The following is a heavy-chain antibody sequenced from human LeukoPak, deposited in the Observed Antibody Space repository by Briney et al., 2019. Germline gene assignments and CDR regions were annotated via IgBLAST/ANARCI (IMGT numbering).Heavy chain of an antibody. Sequence: GGSLRLSCEASGFTFSNSAMSWVREAPGEGVEWVSGISASGHYTYNADSAKGRFTISRDNSKNTLYLQMNSLRAEDTALYFCAKDGSWGDYYFYFYIDVWGKGTTVTVSS. CDR2: ISASGHYT. CDR1: GFTFSNSA. CDR3: AKDGSWGDYYFYFYIDV. J-gene: IGHJ6*03. D-gene: IGHD3-16*01. V-gene: IGHV3-23*01.